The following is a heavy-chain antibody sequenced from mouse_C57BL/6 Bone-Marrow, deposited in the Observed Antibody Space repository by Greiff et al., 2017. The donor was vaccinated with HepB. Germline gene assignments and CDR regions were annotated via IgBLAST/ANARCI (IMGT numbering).Heavy chain of an antibody. CDR2: ISDGGSYT. J-gene: IGHJ1*03. V-gene: IGHV5-4*01. CDR1: GFTFSSYA. CDR3: ARVPWYFDV. Sequence: EVQVVESGGGLVKPGGSLKLSCAASGFTFSSYAMSWVRQTPEKRLEWVATISDGGSYTYYPDNVKGRFTISRDNAKNNLYLQMSHLKSEDTAMYYCARVPWYFDVWGTGTTVTVSS.